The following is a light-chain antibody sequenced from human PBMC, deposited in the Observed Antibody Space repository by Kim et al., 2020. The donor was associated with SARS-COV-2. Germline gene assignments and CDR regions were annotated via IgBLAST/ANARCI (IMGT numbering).Light chain of an antibody. CDR1: QAILDRTNNNNK. J-gene: IGKJ2*01. CDR3: QQYYLSPNT. CDR2: WAS. Sequence: IVVTKSPGSLALSLGERATINCKTSQAILDRTNNNNKLAWYQQKPGRPPKLLIYWASTRESGVPDRFSGSGSGTDFSLTISSLEAEDVADYYCQQYYLSPNTFGQGTKLEI. V-gene: IGKV4-1*01.